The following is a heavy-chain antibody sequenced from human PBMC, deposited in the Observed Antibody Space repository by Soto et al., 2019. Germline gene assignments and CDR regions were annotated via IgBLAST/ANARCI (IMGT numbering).Heavy chain of an antibody. CDR1: GFIFSSYE. CDR2: ISSSATTI. J-gene: IGHJ4*02. V-gene: IGHV3-48*03. Sequence: EVQLVESGGGLVQPGGSLRLSCSASGFIFSSYEMNWVRQAPGKGLEWVSYISSSATTIYYADSVKGRFTISRDNDKNSLYLHMNSLRAEDTAVYYCARVIRSSGWYWIDYWGQGTLVTVSS. D-gene: IGHD6-19*01. CDR3: ARVIRSSGWYWIDY.